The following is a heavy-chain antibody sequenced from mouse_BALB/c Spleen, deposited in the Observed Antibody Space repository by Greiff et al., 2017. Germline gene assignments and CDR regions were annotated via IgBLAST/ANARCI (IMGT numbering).Heavy chain of an antibody. J-gene: IGHJ2*01. V-gene: IGHV5-12-1*01. CDR1: GFAFSSYD. CDR3: ARILMTAFDY. Sequence: EVNVVESGGGLVKPGGSLKLSCAASGFAFSSYDMSWVRQTPEKRLEWVAYISSGGGSTYYPDTVKGRFTISRDNAKNTLYLQMSSLKSEDTAMYYCARILMTAFDYWGQGTTLTVSS. D-gene: IGHD1-2*01. CDR2: ISSGGGST.